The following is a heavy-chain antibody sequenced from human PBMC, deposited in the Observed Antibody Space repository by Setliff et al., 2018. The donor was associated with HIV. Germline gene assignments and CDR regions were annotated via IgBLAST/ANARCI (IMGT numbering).Heavy chain of an antibody. J-gene: IGHJ6*03. V-gene: IGHV4-39*07. D-gene: IGHD2-8*01. CDR3: AKDAGVTGGLYRYYIDA. Sequence: PSETLSLTCTVSGGSFTSRSYYWGWIRQPPGKGLEWIGSIFYSGTTYYNPSLKSRVTISVDMSNNQFSLKLTSVTAADTAVYYCAKDAGVTGGLYRYYIDAWGNGTTVTVSS. CDR1: GGSFTSRSYY. CDR2: IFYSGTT.